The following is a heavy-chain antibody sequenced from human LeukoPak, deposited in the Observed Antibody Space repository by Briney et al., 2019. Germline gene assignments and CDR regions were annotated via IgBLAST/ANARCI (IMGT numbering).Heavy chain of an antibody. CDR2: INHSGST. J-gene: IGHJ4*02. V-gene: IGHV4-34*01. CDR1: GGSFSGYY. Sequence: SETLSLTCAVYGGSFSGYYWSWIRQPPGKGLEWIGEINHSGSTNYNPSLKSRVTISVDTSKNQFPLKLSSVTAADTAVYYCASLADLYYFDYWGQGTLVTVSS. CDR3: ASLADLYYFDY.